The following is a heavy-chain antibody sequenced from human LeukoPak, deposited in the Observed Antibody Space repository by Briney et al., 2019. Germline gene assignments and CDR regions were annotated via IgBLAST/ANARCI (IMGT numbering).Heavy chain of an antibody. D-gene: IGHD1-26*01. CDR1: GFTFSGSA. CDR2: IAKEGKGHAKAT. V-gene: IGHV3-73*01. CDR3: TRDSGTYNWFDP. Sequence: VGSLKLSCAASGFTFSGSAIHWVRRSSGKGLEWGGQIAKEGKGHAKATAYAASVKGRFSISRDDSINTAYLQMKSLKTEDTALYYCTRDSGTYNWFDPWGQGTLVTVSS. J-gene: IGHJ5*02.